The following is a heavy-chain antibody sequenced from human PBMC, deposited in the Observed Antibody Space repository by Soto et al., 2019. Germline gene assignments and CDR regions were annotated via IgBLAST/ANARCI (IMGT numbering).Heavy chain of an antibody. CDR1: GFSVSTNY. CDR2: IYTGGTT. CDR3: ARDNSAAQMAFGY. D-gene: IGHD3-3*01. Sequence: EVQLVDSGGGLIQPGGSLRLSCAASGFSVSTNYMSWVRQAPGKGLEWVSIIYTGGTTYYADSVKGRFTISRDNSKNTLYLQMNSLRAEDTAVYYCARDNSAAQMAFGYWGQGTLVTVSS. J-gene: IGHJ4*02. V-gene: IGHV3-53*01.